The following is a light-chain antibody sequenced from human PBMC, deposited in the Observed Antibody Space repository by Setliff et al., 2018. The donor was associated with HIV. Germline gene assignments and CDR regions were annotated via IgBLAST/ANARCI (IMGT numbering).Light chain of an antibody. Sequence: QSVLTQTPSASGTPGQAVTISCSGGSSNIGTNTVNWYQQLPGTAPTLLMYSDNQRPSGVPDRFSGSKSGTSASLAISGLQSEDEADYYCATCDDSLNGRVFGTGTKVTVL. J-gene: IGLJ1*01. CDR1: SSNIGTNT. CDR3: ATCDDSLNGRV. V-gene: IGLV1-44*01. CDR2: SDN.